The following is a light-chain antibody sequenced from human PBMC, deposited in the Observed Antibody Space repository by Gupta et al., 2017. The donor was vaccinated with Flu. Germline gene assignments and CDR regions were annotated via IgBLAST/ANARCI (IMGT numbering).Light chain of an antibody. Sequence: DIQMTQPPSSLSASVGDRVTITCRASQSISSYLNWYQQKPGKAPKLLIYAASSLQSGVPSRFSGSGSGTDFTLTISSLQPEDFATYYCQQSYSNPQLTFGQGTRLEIK. J-gene: IGKJ5*01. CDR1: QSISSY. CDR2: AAS. CDR3: QQSYSNPQLT. V-gene: IGKV1-39*01.